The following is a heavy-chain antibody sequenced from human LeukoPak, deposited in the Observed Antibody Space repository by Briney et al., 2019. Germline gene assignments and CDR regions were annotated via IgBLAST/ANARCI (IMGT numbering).Heavy chain of an antibody. J-gene: IGHJ4*02. CDR1: GFTFSTYW. CDR3: VGDPDYGGYSRFDY. V-gene: IGHV3-74*01. Sequence: PGGSLRLSCAASGFTFSTYWMHWVRQAPGKGLVWVSRIKGDGSSTIYADSVKGRFTISRDNDKNTLYLQMNSLRGEDTAVYYCVGDPDYGGYSRFDYWGQGTWSPSP. CDR2: IKGDGSST. D-gene: IGHD4-23*01.